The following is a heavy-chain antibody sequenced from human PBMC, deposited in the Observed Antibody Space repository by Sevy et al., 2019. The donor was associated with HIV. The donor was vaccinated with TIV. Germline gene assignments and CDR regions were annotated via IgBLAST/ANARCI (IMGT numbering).Heavy chain of an antibody. CDR3: ARHRDYVTMVRGIDQ. CDR2: MYYSGST. Sequence: SETLSLTCTVSGGSISSSGSYWGWIRQPPGKGLEWIGSMYYSGSTYHSPSPKTRITISVDTSKNQFSLRLSSVIAADTAVYYCARHRDYVTMVRGIDQWGQGTLVTVSS. CDR1: GGSISSSGSY. D-gene: IGHD3-10*01. V-gene: IGHV4-39*01. J-gene: IGHJ4*02.